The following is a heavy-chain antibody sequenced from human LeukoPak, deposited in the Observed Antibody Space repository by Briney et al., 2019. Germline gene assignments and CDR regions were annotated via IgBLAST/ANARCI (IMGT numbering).Heavy chain of an antibody. Sequence: ASVTVSCKASGYTFTSYYMHWVRQAPGQGLEWMGIIIPSGGSTSYAQKFQGRVTMTRDTSASTVYMELSSLRSEDTAVYYCARWWDDGSGYSYLYGMDVWGQGTTVTVSS. V-gene: IGHV1-46*01. D-gene: IGHD3-22*01. CDR2: IIPSGGST. CDR3: ARWWDDGSGYSYLYGMDV. CDR1: GYTFTSYY. J-gene: IGHJ6*02.